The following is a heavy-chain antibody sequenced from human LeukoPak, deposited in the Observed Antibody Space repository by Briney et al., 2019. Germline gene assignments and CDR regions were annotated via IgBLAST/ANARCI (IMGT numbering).Heavy chain of an antibody. CDR1: GYTFTSYA. Sequence: ASVKVSCKASGYTFTSYALNWVRQAPGQGLEWMGWINTHTGDPTYVQGFRGRFVFSLDASARTTFLQINSLKPDDTAMYYCARSPGGPHNTYDSWGQGTLVTVFS. CDR2: INTHTGDP. J-gene: IGHJ4*02. D-gene: IGHD4-23*01. V-gene: IGHV7-4-1*02. CDR3: ARSPGGPHNTYDS.